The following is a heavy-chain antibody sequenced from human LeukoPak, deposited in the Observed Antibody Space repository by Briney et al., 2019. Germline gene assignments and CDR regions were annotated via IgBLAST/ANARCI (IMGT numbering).Heavy chain of an antibody. CDR1: GGSISSYY. CDR2: IYYGGST. V-gene: IGHV4-59*08. J-gene: IGHJ4*02. Sequence: KASETLSLTCTVSGGSISSYYWSWIRQPPGKGLEWLGYIYYGGSTNYNPSLKSRVTISVDTSKNQFSLKLSSVTAAATAVYYCARHFQFGESGVFDYWGQGTLVTVSS. D-gene: IGHD3-10*01. CDR3: ARHFQFGESGVFDY.